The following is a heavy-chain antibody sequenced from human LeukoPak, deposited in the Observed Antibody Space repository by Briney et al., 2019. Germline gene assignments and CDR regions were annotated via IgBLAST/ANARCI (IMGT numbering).Heavy chain of an antibody. J-gene: IGHJ4*02. D-gene: IGHD3-22*01. Sequence: GGSLRLSCAASGFTFSSYAMSWVRQAPGKGLEWVSAISGSGGSTYYADSVKGRFTISRDNSKNTLYLQMNSLRAEDTAVYYCAKGLPYYYDSSGAYDYWGQGTLVTASS. V-gene: IGHV3-23*01. CDR3: AKGLPYYYDSSGAYDY. CDR1: GFTFSSYA. CDR2: ISGSGGST.